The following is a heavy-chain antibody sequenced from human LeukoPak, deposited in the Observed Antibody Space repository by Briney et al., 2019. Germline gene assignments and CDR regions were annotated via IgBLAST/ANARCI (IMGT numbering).Heavy chain of an antibody. J-gene: IGHJ4*02. Sequence: SETLSLTCTVSGGSITSYYWSWIRQPPGKGLEWIGYIYYSGSTNYNPSLKSRVTISVDTSKNQFSLKLSSVTAADTAVYYCARGGFWGGYYSSLFDYWGQGTLVTVSS. CDR3: ARGGFWGGYYSSLFDY. CDR1: GGSITSYY. CDR2: IYYSGST. V-gene: IGHV4-59*01. D-gene: IGHD3-3*01.